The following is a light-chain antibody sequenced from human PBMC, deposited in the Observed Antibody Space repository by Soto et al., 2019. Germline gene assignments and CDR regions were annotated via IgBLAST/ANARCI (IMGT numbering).Light chain of an antibody. V-gene: IGKV1-27*01. Sequence: DIQITQSPSSLSASLGARVTITCRASQGIGIYLAWYQQKPGKVPKLRSYAASTLQSGVPSRFSGRGSGTDFTLTISSLQPEDVATYYCQKYNSAPRTFGQGTRVEI. CDR2: AAS. CDR1: QGIGIY. CDR3: QKYNSAPRT. J-gene: IGKJ1*01.